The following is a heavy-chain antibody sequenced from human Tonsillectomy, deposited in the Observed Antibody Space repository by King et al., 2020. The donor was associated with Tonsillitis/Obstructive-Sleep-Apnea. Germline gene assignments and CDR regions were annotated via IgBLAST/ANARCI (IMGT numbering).Heavy chain of an antibody. J-gene: IGHJ3*01. CDR3: AKGHXXDDGXXV. V-gene: IGHV3-23*04. Sequence: VQLVEXXGGLVQPXGSLXLXCAASGFXFSTYTMXWVRQAPGKGLEWVSSITGTSFTTYYANSVKGRFNISRDNSKNTLHLQMNSLRAEDTAVYNCAKGHXXDDGXXVWXXXSXVTV. CDR2: ITGTSFTT. CDR1: GFXFSTYT.